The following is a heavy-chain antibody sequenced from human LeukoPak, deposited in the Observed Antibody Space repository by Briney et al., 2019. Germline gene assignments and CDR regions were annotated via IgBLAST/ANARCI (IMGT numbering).Heavy chain of an antibody. CDR3: ATNYYDSSGYFPDFDY. D-gene: IGHD3-22*01. J-gene: IGHJ4*02. CDR2: ISGSGRNT. V-gene: IGHV3-23*01. Sequence: PGGSLRLSCAASGFTFSSYEMNWVRQAPVKGLEWVSTISGSGRNTYYADSVKGRFTISRDNSKNTLYLQMNSLRAEDTALYYCATNYYDSSGYFPDFDYWGQGALVSVSS. CDR1: GFTFSSYE.